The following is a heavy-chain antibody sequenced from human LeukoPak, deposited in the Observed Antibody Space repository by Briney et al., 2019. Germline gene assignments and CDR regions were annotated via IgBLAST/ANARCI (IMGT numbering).Heavy chain of an antibody. J-gene: IGHJ6*03. CDR2: TRNKANSYTT. CDR1: GFTFSDHY. D-gene: IGHD5-18*01. Sequence: PGGSLRLSCAASGFTFSDHYMDWVRQAPGKGLEWVGRTRNKANSYTTEYAASVKGRFTISRDDSKNSLYLQMNSLRAEDTALYYCAKGLKTAVGPYMGYHYYMDVWGKGTTVTVSS. CDR3: AKGLKTAVGPYMGYHYYMDV. V-gene: IGHV3-72*01.